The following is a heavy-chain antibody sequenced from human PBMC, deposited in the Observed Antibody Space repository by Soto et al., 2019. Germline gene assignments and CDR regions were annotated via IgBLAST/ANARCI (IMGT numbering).Heavy chain of an antibody. D-gene: IGHD3-10*01. CDR3: ARKGYGSGSYYNAFDY. CDR2: INHSGST. V-gene: IGHV4-34*01. CDR1: GGSFSGYY. Sequence: SETLSLTCAVYGGSFSGYYWSWIRQPPGKGLEWIGEINHSGSTNYNPSLKSRVTISVDTSKNQFSLKLSSVTAADTAVYYCARKGYGSGSYYNAFDYWGQGTLVTVSS. J-gene: IGHJ4*02.